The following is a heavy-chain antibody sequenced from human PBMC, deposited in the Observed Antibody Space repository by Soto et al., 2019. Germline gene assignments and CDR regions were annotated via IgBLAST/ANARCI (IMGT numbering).Heavy chain of an antibody. Sequence: QVPLVQSGAEVKKPGASVRVSCKASGYIFTSYDINWVRQATGQGLEWMGWMNPNNGNTGYAQKFQGRVTMTRDTSINKASMDVTRLTSEDTAVHYRARAVRLLRVSNYYYMDVWGKGTSVTVSS. CDR2: MNPNNGNT. CDR1: GYIFTSYD. V-gene: IGHV1-8*01. J-gene: IGHJ6*03. CDR3: ARAVRLLRVSNYYYMDV. D-gene: IGHD3-3*01.